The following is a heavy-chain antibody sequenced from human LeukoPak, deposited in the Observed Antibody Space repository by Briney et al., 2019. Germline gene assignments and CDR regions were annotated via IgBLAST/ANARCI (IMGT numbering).Heavy chain of an antibody. J-gene: IGHJ4*02. D-gene: IGHD1-26*01. CDR3: ARASGIQDMYYFDY. CDR2: IYYSGST. CDR1: GGSISSYY. Sequence: SETLSLTCTVSGGSISSYYWSWIRQPPGKGLEWIGYIYYSGSTNYNPSLKSRVTISVDTSKNQFSLKLSSVTAADTAVYYCARASGIQDMYYFDYWAREPWSPSPQ. V-gene: IGHV4-59*01.